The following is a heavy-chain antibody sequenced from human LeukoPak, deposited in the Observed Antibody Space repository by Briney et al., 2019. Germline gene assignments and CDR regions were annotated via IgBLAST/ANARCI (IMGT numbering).Heavy chain of an antibody. CDR2: ISYDGSNK. V-gene: IGHV3-30*04. Sequence: GGSLRLSCAASGFTFSSYAMHWVRQAPGKGLEWVAVISYDGSNKYYADSVKGRFTISGDNSKNTLYLQMNSLRAEDTAVYYCARDREVGPTGPFDYWGRGTLVTVSS. J-gene: IGHJ4*02. CDR1: GFTFSSYA. CDR3: ARDREVGPTGPFDY. D-gene: IGHD1-26*01.